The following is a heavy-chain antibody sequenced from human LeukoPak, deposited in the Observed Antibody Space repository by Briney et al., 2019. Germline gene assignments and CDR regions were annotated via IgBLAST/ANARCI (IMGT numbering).Heavy chain of an antibody. CDR3: ARDVSYAFDI. D-gene: IGHD2-8*01. V-gene: IGHV3-30-3*01. CDR1: GFTFSSYT. CDR2: ILYDGSNE. J-gene: IGHJ3*02. Sequence: GSLRLSCAASGFTFSSYTMHWVRQAPGKGLEWVAVILYDGSNEYYARSVKGRFTISRDNSKNTLFLQMNSLRAEDTAVYYCARDVSYAFDIWGQGTMVTVSS.